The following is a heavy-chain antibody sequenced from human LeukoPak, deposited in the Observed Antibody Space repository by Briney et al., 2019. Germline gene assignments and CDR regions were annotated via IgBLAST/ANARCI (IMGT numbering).Heavy chain of an antibody. CDR2: ISSGSGTI. CDR1: GFTFSTYR. V-gene: IGHV3-48*02. J-gene: IGHJ4*02. CDR3: ARSLVAGTVDY. Sequence: GGSLRLSCAASGFTFSTYRMNWVRQAPGEGLEWVSYISSGSGTIYYADSVKGRLTLSRDNAKNSLYLQMNRLRDEDTAVYYCARSLVAGTVDYWGQGTLVTVFS. D-gene: IGHD6-19*01.